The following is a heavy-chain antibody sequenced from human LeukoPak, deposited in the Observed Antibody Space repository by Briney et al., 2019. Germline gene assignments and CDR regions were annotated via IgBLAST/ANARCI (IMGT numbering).Heavy chain of an antibody. CDR1: GFTFSDAW. Sequence: GGSLRLSCAASGFTFSDAWMSWVRQAPGKGLEWVSAISGSGGSTYYADSVKGRFTISRDNSKNTLYLQMNSLRAEDTAVYYCAKDGGWYCSSTSCYGFDYWGQGTLVTVSS. V-gene: IGHV3-23*01. J-gene: IGHJ4*02. CDR2: ISGSGGST. CDR3: AKDGGWYCSSTSCYGFDY. D-gene: IGHD2-2*01.